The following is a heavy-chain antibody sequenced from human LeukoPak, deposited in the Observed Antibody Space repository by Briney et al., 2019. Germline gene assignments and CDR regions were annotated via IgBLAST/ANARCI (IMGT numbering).Heavy chain of an antibody. V-gene: IGHV1-2*02. Sequence: ASVKVSCKASGYTFTGYYMHWVRQAPGQGLEWMGWINPNSGSTKYAQKFQGRVTMTRDTSISTAYMELSRLRSDDSAVFYCARQADNNWFDPWGQGTLVTVSS. CDR2: INPNSGST. CDR3: ARQADNNWFDP. J-gene: IGHJ5*02. CDR1: GYTFTGYY. D-gene: IGHD2-15*01.